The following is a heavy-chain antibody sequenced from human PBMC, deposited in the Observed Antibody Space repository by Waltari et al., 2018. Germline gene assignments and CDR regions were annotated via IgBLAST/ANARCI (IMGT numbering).Heavy chain of an antibody. CDR2: IYYSGST. V-gene: IGHV4-59*08. Sequence: QVQLQESGPGLVKPSETLSLTCTVSGGSISSYYWSWIRQPPGKGLEWIGYIYYSGSTNYNPSLKSRVTISVDTSKNQFSLKLSSVTAADTAVYYCARHRITGTTPFDYWGQGTLVTVSS. D-gene: IGHD1-7*01. CDR3: ARHRITGTTPFDY. CDR1: GGSISSYY. J-gene: IGHJ4*02.